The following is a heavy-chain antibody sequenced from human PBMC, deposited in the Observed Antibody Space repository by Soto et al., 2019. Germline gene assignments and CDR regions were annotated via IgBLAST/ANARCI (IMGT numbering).Heavy chain of an antibody. D-gene: IGHD3-9*01. CDR1: GFTFSSYW. J-gene: IGHJ4*02. V-gene: IGHV3-7*01. CDR2: IKQDGSEK. CDR3: ARLWETTRYFDWSQSY. Sequence: GGSLRLSCAASGFTFSSYWMSWVRQAPGKGLEWVANIKQDGSEKYYVDSVKGRFTISRDNAKNSLYLQMNSLRAEETAVYYCARLWETTRYFDWSQSYWGQGTLVTVSS.